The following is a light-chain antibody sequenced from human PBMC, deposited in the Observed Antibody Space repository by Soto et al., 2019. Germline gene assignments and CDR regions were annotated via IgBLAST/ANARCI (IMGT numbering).Light chain of an antibody. CDR1: QSVSSNF. CDR2: GAS. CDR3: QYYGSSPRT. J-gene: IGKJ1*01. Sequence: EIVLRQSPGTLSLSPGERATLSCRASQSVSSNFLAWYQQKPGQAPRLLIYGASSRATGIPDRFSGRGSGTDFTLTISRLEPEDFAVYYCQYYGSSPRTFGQGTKVDI. V-gene: IGKV3-20*01.